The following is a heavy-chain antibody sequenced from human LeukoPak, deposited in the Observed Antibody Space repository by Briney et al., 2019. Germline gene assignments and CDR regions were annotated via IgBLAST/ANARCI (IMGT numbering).Heavy chain of an antibody. V-gene: IGHV1-8*02. CDR1: GGTFSSYA. D-gene: IGHD3-16*02. Sequence: ASVKVSCKASGGTFSSYAISWVRQAPGQGLEWMGWMNPNSGNTGYAQKFQGRVTMTRNTSISTAYMELSSLRSEDTAVYYCARGYLVPDYWGQGTLVTVSS. CDR2: MNPNSGNT. CDR3: ARGYLVPDY. J-gene: IGHJ4*02.